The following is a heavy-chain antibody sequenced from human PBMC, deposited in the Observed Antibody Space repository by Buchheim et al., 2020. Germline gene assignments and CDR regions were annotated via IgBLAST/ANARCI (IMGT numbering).Heavy chain of an antibody. CDR1: GFTFNNYW. D-gene: IGHD1-1*01. CDR2: LKEDGSEK. V-gene: IGHV3-7*01. Sequence: EVQLVESGGGLVQPGGSLRLSCAASGFTFNNYWMNWVRQAPGKGLVGVANLKEDGSEKYYVDSVKGRFTISRDNAKNSLYLQMNSLSVEDTAVYYCARARWGGTGPDYWGQGTL. CDR3: ARARWGGTGPDY. J-gene: IGHJ4*02.